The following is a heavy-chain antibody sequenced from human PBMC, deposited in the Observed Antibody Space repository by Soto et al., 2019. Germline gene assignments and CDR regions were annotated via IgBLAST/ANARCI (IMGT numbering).Heavy chain of an antibody. V-gene: IGHV1-8*01. CDR2: MSPDSGNT. Sequence: QVQLVQSGAEVKKPGASVKVSCKASGYTFTSYDINWVRQAPGQGPEWMGWMSPDSGNTGHARNFQGRVTMTRNIAISTAYMELNSLRPEDTAVYYWARGVAAGVDYWGQGTLVTVSS. D-gene: IGHD2-15*01. CDR3: ARGVAAGVDY. CDR1: GYTFTSYD. J-gene: IGHJ4*02.